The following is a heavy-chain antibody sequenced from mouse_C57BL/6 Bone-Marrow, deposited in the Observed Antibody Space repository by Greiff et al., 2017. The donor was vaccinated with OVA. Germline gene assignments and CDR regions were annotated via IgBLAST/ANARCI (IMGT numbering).Heavy chain of an antibody. CDR3: ARKDYYGSSYEDWYFDV. CDR2: IWSGGST. D-gene: IGHD1-1*01. CDR1: GFSLTSYG. Sequence: VQLQQSGPGLVQPSQSLSITCPVSGFSLTSYGVHWVRQSPGKGLEWLGVIWSGGSTDYNAAFISRLSISKDNSKSQVFFKMNSLQADDTAIYYCARKDYYGSSYEDWYFDVWGTGTTVTVSS. J-gene: IGHJ1*03. V-gene: IGHV2-2*01.